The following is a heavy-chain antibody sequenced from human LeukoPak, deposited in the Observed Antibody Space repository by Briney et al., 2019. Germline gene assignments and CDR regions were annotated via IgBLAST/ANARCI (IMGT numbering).Heavy chain of an antibody. CDR1: GYTFITHG. V-gene: IGHV1-18*01. CDR2: ISAYNGNT. Sequence: GASVKVSCKASGYTFITHGLTWVRQAPGQGLEWMGWISAYNGNTIYAQTLQDRLTMTTDTSTSTAYMELRSLRSDDTAVYYCARGRLRYLDWTRAYSDYWGQGTLVTVSP. CDR3: ARGRLRYLDWTRAYSDY. J-gene: IGHJ4*02. D-gene: IGHD3-9*01.